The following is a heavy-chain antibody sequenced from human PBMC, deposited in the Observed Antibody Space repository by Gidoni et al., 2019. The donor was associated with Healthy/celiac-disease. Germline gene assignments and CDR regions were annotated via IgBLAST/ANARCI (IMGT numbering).Heavy chain of an antibody. CDR1: GGSFSGYY. CDR3: ARAQTNIAAAGYFDY. V-gene: IGHV4-34*01. D-gene: IGHD6-13*01. CDR2: INHSGST. J-gene: IGHJ4*02. Sequence: QVQLQQWGAGLLKPSETLSLTCAVYGGSFSGYYWSWIRQPPGKGLEWIGEINHSGSTNYNPSLKSRVTISVDTSKNQFSLKLSSVTAADTAVYYCARAQTNIAAAGYFDYWGQGTLVTVSS.